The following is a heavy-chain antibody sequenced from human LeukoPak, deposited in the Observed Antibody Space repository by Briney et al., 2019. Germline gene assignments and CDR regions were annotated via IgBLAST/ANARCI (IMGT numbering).Heavy chain of an antibody. CDR3: ARHADSGFGELAFDY. CDR1: GGSISSSSYY. J-gene: IGHJ4*02. D-gene: IGHD3-10*01. V-gene: IGHV4-39*01. CDR2: IYYSGST. Sequence: PSETLSLTCTVSGGSISSSSYYWGWIRQPPGKGLEWIGSIYYSGSTYYNPSLKGRVTTSVDTSKNQFSLKLSSVTAADTAVYYCARHADSGFGELAFDYWGQGTLVTVSS.